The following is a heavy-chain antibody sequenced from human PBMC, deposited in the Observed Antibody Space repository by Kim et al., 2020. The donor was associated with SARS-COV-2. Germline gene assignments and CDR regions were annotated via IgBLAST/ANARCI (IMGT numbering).Heavy chain of an antibody. CDR1: GYTFTSYG. CDR2: ISAYNGNT. V-gene: IGHV1-18*01. D-gene: IGHD6-19*01. CDR3: AQSGSGWPDEEYFQH. Sequence: ASVKVSCKASGYTFTSYGISWVRQAPGQGLEWMGWISAYNGNTNYAQKLQGRVTMTTDTSTSTAYMELRSLRSDDTAVYYCAQSGSGWPDEEYFQHWGQGTLVTVSS. J-gene: IGHJ1*01.